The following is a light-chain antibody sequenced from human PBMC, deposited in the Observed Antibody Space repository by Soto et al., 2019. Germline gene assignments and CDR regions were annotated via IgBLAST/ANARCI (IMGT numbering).Light chain of an antibody. V-gene: IGKV3-11*01. CDR2: DAS. CDR3: QHRSNWPWT. CDR1: QSVSSY. Sequence: EIVLTQSPATLSLSPGERATLSCRASQSVSSYLAWYQQKPGQAPRLLIYDASNRATGIPARFSGSGSGTDFHLTISSLEPEDFAVYYCQHRSNWPWTFGQGTKVEIK. J-gene: IGKJ1*01.